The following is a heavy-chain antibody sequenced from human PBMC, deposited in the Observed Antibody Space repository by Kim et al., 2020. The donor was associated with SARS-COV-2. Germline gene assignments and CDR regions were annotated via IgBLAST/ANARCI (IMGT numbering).Heavy chain of an antibody. CDR3: TTDREYSYGYISFDY. D-gene: IGHD5-18*01. J-gene: IGHJ4*02. Sequence: APVKGRFTISRDDSKNTLYLQMNSLKTEDTAVYYCTTDREYSYGYISFDYWGQGTLVTVSS. V-gene: IGHV3-15*01.